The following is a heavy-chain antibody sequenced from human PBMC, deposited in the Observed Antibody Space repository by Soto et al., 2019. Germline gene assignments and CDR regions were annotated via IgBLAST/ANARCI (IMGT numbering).Heavy chain of an antibody. CDR1: GFTCTRYS. J-gene: IGHJ3*02. V-gene: IGHV3-48*02. D-gene: IGHD3-22*01. Sequence: PGGPRRVSCGASGFTCTRYSMNWVRQAPGKGLEWVSYISSSSSTIYYADSVKGRFTISRDNAKNSLYLQMNSLRDEDTAVYYCGGDSSGYYYPDVFDIWGPGTMVTVSS. CDR3: GGDSSGYYYPDVFDI. CDR2: ISSSSSTI.